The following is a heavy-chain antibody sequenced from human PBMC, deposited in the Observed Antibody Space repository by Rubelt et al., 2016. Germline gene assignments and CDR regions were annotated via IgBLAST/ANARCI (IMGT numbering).Heavy chain of an antibody. D-gene: IGHD2-2*01. CDR3: AKGNVPAAYYYGMDV. Sequence: GYADSVKGRFTISRDNAKNSLYLQMNSLRAEDTALYYCAKGNVPAAYYYGMDVWGQGTTVTVSS. J-gene: IGHJ6*02. V-gene: IGHV3-9*01.